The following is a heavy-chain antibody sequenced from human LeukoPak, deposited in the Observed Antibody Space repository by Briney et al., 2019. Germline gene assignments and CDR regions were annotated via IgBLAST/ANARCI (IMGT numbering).Heavy chain of an antibody. Sequence: SETLSLTCAVYGGSFSGYYWSWIRQPPGKGLEWIGEINHSGSTNYNPSLKSRVTISVDKSKNQFSLKLSSVTAADTAVYYCARRGSGTDAFDIWGQGTMVTVSS. D-gene: IGHD6-19*01. V-gene: IGHV4-34*01. CDR2: INHSGST. CDR1: GGSFSGYY. J-gene: IGHJ3*02. CDR3: ARRGSGTDAFDI.